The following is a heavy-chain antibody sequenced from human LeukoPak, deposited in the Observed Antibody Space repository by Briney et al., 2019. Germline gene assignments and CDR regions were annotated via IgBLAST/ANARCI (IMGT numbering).Heavy chain of an antibody. CDR2: INHSGST. Sequence: SETLSLTCAVYGGSFSGYYWSWIRQPPGKGLEWIGEINHSGSTNYNPSLTSRVTISVDTSKNQFSLKLSSVTAADTAVYYCARLAVMGATRWFDPWGKGILVTVSS. D-gene: IGHD1-26*01. CDR1: GGSFSGYY. V-gene: IGHV4-34*01. J-gene: IGHJ5*02. CDR3: ARLAVMGATRWFDP.